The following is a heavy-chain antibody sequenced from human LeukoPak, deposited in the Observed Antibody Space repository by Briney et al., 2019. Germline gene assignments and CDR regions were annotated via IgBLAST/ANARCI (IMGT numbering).Heavy chain of an antibody. Sequence: ASVKVSCKASGYSFTGHYMHWVRQAPGQGLEWMGWINPKSGGTNYAQKFQGRVTMTEDTSTDTAYMELSSLRSEDTAVYYCATDRMYSSSPLGYWGQGTLVTVSS. D-gene: IGHD6-6*01. CDR2: INPKSGGT. V-gene: IGHV1-2*02. J-gene: IGHJ4*02. CDR1: GYSFTGHY. CDR3: ATDRMYSSSPLGY.